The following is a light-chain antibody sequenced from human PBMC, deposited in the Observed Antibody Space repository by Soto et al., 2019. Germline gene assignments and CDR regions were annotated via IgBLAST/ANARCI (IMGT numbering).Light chain of an antibody. CDR1: QSISDT. CDR2: GAS. Sequence: DIVSTQSLATLSVTPGGRATLSCRASQSISDTLAWYQQKPGQAPRLLIHGASTRAPGFPARFSGSGSGTDFTLTISSLQSEDFAVYYCQQYDNWPWTFGQGTKVDIK. J-gene: IGKJ1*01. CDR3: QQYDNWPWT. V-gene: IGKV3-15*01.